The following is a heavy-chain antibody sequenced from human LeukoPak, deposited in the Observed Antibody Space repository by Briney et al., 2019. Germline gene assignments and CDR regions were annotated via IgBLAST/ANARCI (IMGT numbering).Heavy chain of an antibody. D-gene: IGHD5-18*01. CDR2: IIPILGIA. V-gene: IGHV1-69*04. CDR1: GGTFSSYA. Sequence: SVKVSCKASGGTFSSYAISWVRQAPGQGLEWMGRIIPILGIANYAQKFQGRVTITADKSTSTAYMELSSLRSEDTAVYYCVGYSYGYLTNTFDYWGQGTLSPSPQ. J-gene: IGHJ4*02. CDR3: VGYSYGYLTNTFDY.